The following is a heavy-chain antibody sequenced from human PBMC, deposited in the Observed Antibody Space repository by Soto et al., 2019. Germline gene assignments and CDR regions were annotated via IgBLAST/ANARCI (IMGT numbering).Heavy chain of an antibody. CDR3: AKADSNYAGRFSYYYMDV. V-gene: IGHV1-18*01. CDR2: ISGYNGNT. CDR1: GYTFRSYG. Sequence: QVQLVQSGTEVKKPWASVKVSCKASGYTFRSYGISWVRQAPGQGPEWMGWISGYNGNTHYPQKFQGKVTMTTDTSTSTAYMELRSLRSDDTAVYYCAKADSNYAGRFSYYYMDVWGNGTLVTVSS. D-gene: IGHD4-4*01. J-gene: IGHJ6*03.